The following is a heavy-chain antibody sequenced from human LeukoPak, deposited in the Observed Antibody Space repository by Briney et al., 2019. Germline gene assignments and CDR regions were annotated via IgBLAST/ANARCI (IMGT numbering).Heavy chain of an antibody. CDR1: GGSLIGHY. CDR2: INHSGSS. CDR3: ARGGIMVRQSINFHFSYGMDV. V-gene: IGHV4-34*01. D-gene: IGHD3-10*01. Sequence: SETLSLTCDVYGGSLIGHYLSWVRQPPGKGLEWIGEINHSGSSSYNPSLKNRVTISIDTSKNQSSLRLSAVTAADTAIYYCARGGIMVRQSINFHFSYGMDVWGQGTTVTVSS. J-gene: IGHJ6*02.